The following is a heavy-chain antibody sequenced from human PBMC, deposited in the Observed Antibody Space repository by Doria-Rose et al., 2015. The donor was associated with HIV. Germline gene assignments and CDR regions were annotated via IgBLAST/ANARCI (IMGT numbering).Heavy chain of an antibody. Sequence: GAGLLKPSETLSLSCAVYGGSFSGYYWSWIRQPPGKGLEWIGEINLSGSTNYNPSLKSRVTISVDTSKNQFSLKLSSVTAADTAVYYCARNRGRFDPWGQGTLVTVSS. D-gene: IGHD3-10*01. J-gene: IGHJ5*02. CDR2: INLSGST. CDR1: GGSFSGYY. CDR3: ARNRGRFDP. V-gene: IGHV4-34*01.